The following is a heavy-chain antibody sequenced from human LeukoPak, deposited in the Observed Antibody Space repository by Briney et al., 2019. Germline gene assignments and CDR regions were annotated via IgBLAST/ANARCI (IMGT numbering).Heavy chain of an antibody. Sequence: GRSLRLSCAASGFTFSSSGMHWVRQAPGKGLEWVAVISYDGSNKYYADSVKGRFTISRDNSRNTLFLQMNSLRAEDTAVYYCATDRATQYFDYWGQGTLVSVSS. CDR1: GFTFSSSG. V-gene: IGHV3-30*03. D-gene: IGHD2-15*01. CDR3: ATDRATQYFDY. CDR2: ISYDGSNK. J-gene: IGHJ4*02.